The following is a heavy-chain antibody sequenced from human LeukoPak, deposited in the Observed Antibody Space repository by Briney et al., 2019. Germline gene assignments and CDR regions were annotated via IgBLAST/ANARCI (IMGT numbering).Heavy chain of an antibody. CDR2: IYTSGST. CDR1: DGSISSYY. D-gene: IGHD3-3*01. Sequence: PSETLSLTCTVSDGSISSYYWSWIRQPAGKGLEWIGRIYTSGSTNYNPSLKSRVTMSVDTSKNQFSLKLSSVTAADTAVYYCARLVSYYDFWSGYYTEYYFDYWGQGTLVTVSS. J-gene: IGHJ4*02. CDR3: ARLVSYYDFWSGYYTEYYFDY. V-gene: IGHV4-4*07.